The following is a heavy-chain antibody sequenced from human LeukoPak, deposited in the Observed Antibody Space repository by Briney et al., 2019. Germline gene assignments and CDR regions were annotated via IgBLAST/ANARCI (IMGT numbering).Heavy chain of an antibody. V-gene: IGHV3-21*01. J-gene: IGHJ4*02. Sequence: EPGGSLRLSCAASGFTFSSYNMNWVRQAPGKGLEWVSSISGSSNSINYADSVKGRFTISRDNAKNSLYLQMNSLRAEDTAVYYCARGLSGYSSSLGNWGQGTLVTVSS. CDR3: ARGLSGYSSSLGN. CDR2: ISGSSNSI. CDR1: GFTFSSYN. D-gene: IGHD6-6*01.